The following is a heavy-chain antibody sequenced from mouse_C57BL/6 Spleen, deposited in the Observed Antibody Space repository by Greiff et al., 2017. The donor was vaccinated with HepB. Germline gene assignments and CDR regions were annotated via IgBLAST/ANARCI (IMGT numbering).Heavy chain of an antibody. V-gene: IGHV1-80*01. CDR3: ARSPYGNSYYDY. Sequence: QVQLQQSGAELVKPGASVKISCKASGYAFSSYWMNWVKQRPGKGLEWIGQIYHGDGDTNYNGKFKGKATLTADKSSSTAYMQLSSLTSEDSAVYVCARSPYGNSYYDYWGQGTTLTVSS. D-gene: IGHD2-1*01. CDR2: IYHGDGDT. J-gene: IGHJ2*01. CDR1: GYAFSSYW.